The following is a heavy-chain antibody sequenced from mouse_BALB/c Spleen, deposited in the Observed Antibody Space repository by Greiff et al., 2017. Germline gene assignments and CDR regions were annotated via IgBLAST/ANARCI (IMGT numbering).Heavy chain of an antibody. CDR2: ISYSGST. Sequence: DVKLQESGPGLVKPSQSLSLTCTVTGYSITSDYAWNWIRQFPGNKLEWMGYISYSGSTSYNPSLKSRISITRDTSKNQFFLQLNSVTTEDTATYYCARIEGSSYFDYWGQGTTLTVSS. CDR3: ARIEGSSYFDY. J-gene: IGHJ2*01. D-gene: IGHD1-1*01. V-gene: IGHV3-2*02. CDR1: GYSITSDYA.